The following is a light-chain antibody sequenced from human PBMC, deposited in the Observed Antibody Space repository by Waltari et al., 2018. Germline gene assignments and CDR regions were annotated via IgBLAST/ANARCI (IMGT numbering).Light chain of an antibody. CDR2: AAS. CDR3: QQSFNTPRT. V-gene: IGKV1-39*01. CDR1: QSVSSY. Sequence: DIQMTQSPSSLSASVGDRVTITCRASQSVSSYLNWYQQKPGKAPNPLIYAASSLQSGVPSRFSGSGSGTDFTLTISSLQPEDFATYYCQQSFNTPRTFGQGTKVEVK. J-gene: IGKJ1*01.